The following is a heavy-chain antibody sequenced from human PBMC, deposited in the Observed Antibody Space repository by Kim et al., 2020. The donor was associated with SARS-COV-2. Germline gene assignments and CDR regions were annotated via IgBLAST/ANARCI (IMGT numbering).Heavy chain of an antibody. CDR3: ASGSPNPSDY. Sequence: LSLTCAASGFTFSSYAMHWVRQAPGKGLEWVAVISYDGSNKYYADSVKGRFTISRDNSKNTLYLQMNSLRAEDTAVYYCASGSPNPSDYWGQGTLGT. CDR2: ISYDGSNK. CDR1: GFTFSSYA. J-gene: IGHJ4*02. V-gene: IGHV3-30-3*01.